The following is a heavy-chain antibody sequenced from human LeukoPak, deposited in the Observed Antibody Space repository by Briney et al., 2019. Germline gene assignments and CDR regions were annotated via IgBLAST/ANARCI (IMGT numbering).Heavy chain of an antibody. V-gene: IGHV1-69*06. J-gene: IGHJ6*04. D-gene: IGHD3-9*01. CDR2: IIPIFGTA. Sequence: SVHVSCKPSGGTFSSYAIRWVRQDPGPPLEWLGGIIPIFGTANYAQKFQGRVTITADKSTSTALMELSSLRSEDTAVYYCARGPLSPGRYFDWLSRYYYYGMDVWGKGTTVTVSS. CDR3: ARGPLSPGRYFDWLSRYYYYGMDV. CDR1: GGTFSSYA.